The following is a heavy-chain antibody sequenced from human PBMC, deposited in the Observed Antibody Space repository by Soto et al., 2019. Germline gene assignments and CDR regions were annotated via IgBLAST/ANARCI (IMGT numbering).Heavy chain of an antibody. Sequence: QLQLQESGPGLVKSSETLSLACNVSGGSISSSYYYWAWIRQPPGKGPEWMGSIYYTGSTYDNPSLKSRVIISVDTSENQFFLNLSSVTAADTAVYYCGRHRSGNYFTYYYGMDVWGQGTTVTVSS. CDR2: IYYTGST. CDR3: GRHRSGNYFTYYYGMDV. J-gene: IGHJ6*02. V-gene: IGHV4-39*01. CDR1: GGSISSSYYY. D-gene: IGHD1-26*01.